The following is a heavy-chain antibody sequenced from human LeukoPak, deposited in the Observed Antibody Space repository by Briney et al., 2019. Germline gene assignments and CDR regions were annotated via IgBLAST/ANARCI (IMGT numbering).Heavy chain of an antibody. Sequence: PGGSLRLSCAASRFTLSTNYMSWLRQAPGKGPEGVSLIYSGGFTYYADSVMGRFTISRDNSQNTQYLLMKSLRAEDTAVYFILHTYYYDGSGYYYLGWFDPWGQGTLVSVSS. CDR2: IYSGGFT. J-gene: IGHJ5*02. CDR3: LHTYYYDGSGYYYLGWFDP. CDR1: RFTLSTNY. V-gene: IGHV3-66*01. D-gene: IGHD3-22*01.